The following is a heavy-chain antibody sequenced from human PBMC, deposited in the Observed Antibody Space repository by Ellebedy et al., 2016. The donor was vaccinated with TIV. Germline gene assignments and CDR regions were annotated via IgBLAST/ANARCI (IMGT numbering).Heavy chain of an antibody. J-gene: IGHJ4*02. Sequence: PGGSLRLSCATSGFTFSDSYMSWIRQAPGKGLEWVSYISESGSYRNHADSVKGRFTISRDNAKNSLYLQMNSLRAEDTAVYYCATMPAPHTHYFDYWGQGMLVTVSS. CDR1: GFTFSDSY. CDR3: ATMPAPHTHYFDY. D-gene: IGHD2-2*01. V-gene: IGHV3-11*06. CDR2: ISESGSYR.